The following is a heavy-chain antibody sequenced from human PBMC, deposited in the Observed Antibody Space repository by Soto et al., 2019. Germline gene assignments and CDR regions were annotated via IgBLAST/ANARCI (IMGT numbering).Heavy chain of an antibody. CDR2: IYYSGST. D-gene: IGHD3-9*01. CDR3: ARDAYYDILTGPSGYYGMDV. CDR1: GGSISSGGYY. J-gene: IGHJ6*02. Sequence: SETLSLTCAVSGGSISSGGYYWSWIRQQPGKGLEWIGYIYYSGSTYYNPSLKSRVTISVDTSKNQFSLKLSCVTAADTAVYYCARDAYYDILTGPSGYYGMDVWGQGTTVTVSS. V-gene: IGHV4-31*11.